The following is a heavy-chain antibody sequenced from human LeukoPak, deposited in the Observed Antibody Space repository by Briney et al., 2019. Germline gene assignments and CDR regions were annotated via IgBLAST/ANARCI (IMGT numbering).Heavy chain of an antibody. CDR3: AKTMGAIDHDY. V-gene: IGHV3-23*01. J-gene: IGHJ4*02. Sequence: GGSLRLSCAASGFTFSGYAMSWVRQAPGKGLEWVSGISGSGSPYYADSVKGRFTISRDNSKNTLYPQMNSLRAEDTAVYYCAKTMGAIDHDYWGQGTLVTVSS. D-gene: IGHD1-26*01. CDR1: GFTFSGYA. CDR2: ISGSGSP.